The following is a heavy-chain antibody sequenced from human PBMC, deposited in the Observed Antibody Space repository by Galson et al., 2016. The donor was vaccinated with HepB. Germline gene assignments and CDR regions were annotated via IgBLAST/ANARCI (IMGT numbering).Heavy chain of an antibody. J-gene: IGHJ4*02. CDR1: GFAFHYYT. Sequence: SLRLSCAASGFAFHYYTMGWVRQAPGKGLQWVSDITPSGDSTYYSDPVTGRFTISRDNSRNTLWLQMNSLRVEDTAVYYCAKAKTVVCSAYEYWGQGNLVTVSS. CDR2: ITPSGDST. CDR3: AKAKTVVCSAYEY. V-gene: IGHV3-23*01. D-gene: IGHD2-15*01.